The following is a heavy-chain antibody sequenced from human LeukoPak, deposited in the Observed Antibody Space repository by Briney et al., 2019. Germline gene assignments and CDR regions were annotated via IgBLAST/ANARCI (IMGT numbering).Heavy chain of an antibody. V-gene: IGHV3-30*18. CDR1: GFSFNNYA. J-gene: IGHJ6*04. CDR2: LSYDGGTK. Sequence: PGGALRLSCAASGFSFNNYAMHWVRQAPGKGLEWVAILSYDGGTKYYAASVKGRFTISRDNSQNTLYLEMNSLRAEDTAVYYCAELGITMIGGVWGKGTTVTISS. D-gene: IGHD3-10*02. CDR3: AELGITMIGGV.